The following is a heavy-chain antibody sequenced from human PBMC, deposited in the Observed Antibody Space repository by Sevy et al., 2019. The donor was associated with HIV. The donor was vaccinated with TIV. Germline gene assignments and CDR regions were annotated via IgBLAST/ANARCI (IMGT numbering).Heavy chain of an antibody. Sequence: GGSLRLSCAASEFSVTDNYMSWVRQAPGKGLEWVSTIYSGGSTFYADSVKGRFTISRDNSKNTLYLHMNSLRAEDTAIYYCARDGGTKEQLGYFDYWGQGTLVTVSS. CDR3: ARDGGTKEQLGYFDY. V-gene: IGHV3-66*01. CDR2: IYSGGST. J-gene: IGHJ4*02. D-gene: IGHD1-7*01. CDR1: EFSVTDNY.